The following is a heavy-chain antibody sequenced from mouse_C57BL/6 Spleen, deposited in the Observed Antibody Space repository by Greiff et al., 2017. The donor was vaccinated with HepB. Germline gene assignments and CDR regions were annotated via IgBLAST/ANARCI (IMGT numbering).Heavy chain of an antibody. CDR1: GFTFSSYG. Sequence: DVHLVESGGDLVKPGGSLKLSCAASGFTFSSYGMSWVRQTPDKRLEWVATISSGGSYTYYPDSVKGRFTISRDNAKNTLYLQMSSLKSEDTAMYYCARHTRHYDYDGDYFDYWGQGTTLTVSS. CDR2: ISSGGSYT. J-gene: IGHJ2*01. V-gene: IGHV5-6*01. CDR3: ARHTRHYDYDGDYFDY. D-gene: IGHD2-4*01.